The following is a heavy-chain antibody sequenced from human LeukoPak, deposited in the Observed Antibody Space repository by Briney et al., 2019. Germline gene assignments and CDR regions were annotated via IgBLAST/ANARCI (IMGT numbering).Heavy chain of an antibody. V-gene: IGHV5-51*01. J-gene: IGHJ4*02. CDR3: ARHFDIAAAGYYFDY. D-gene: IGHD6-13*01. CDR2: IYPGDSDT. Sequence: HGESLKISCKGSGYSLTSYWIGWVRQMPGKGLEWMGIIYPGDSDTRYSPSFQGQVTISADKSIGTAYLQWSSLKASDTAMYYCARHFDIAAAGYYFDYWGQGTLVTVSS. CDR1: GYSLTSYW.